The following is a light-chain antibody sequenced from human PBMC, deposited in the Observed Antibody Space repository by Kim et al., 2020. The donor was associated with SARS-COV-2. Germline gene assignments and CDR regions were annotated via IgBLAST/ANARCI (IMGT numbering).Light chain of an antibody. CDR1: QTINTRY. V-gene: IGKV3-20*01. Sequence: EIVLTQSPGTLSLSPGERATLSCRASQTINTRYFSWYQQKPGQSPRILIYAASTRAAGIPERFSSSGSGTVFTLTINKLEPEDFAVYYCQQYGGSPQYTFGQGTKLEI. CDR3: QQYGGSPQYT. CDR2: AAS. J-gene: IGKJ2*01.